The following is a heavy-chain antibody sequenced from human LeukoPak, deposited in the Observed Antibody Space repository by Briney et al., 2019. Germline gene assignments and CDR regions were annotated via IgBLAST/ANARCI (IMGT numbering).Heavy chain of an antibody. D-gene: IGHD3-9*01. CDR1: GGSIRSSSHL. V-gene: IGHV4-39*01. CDR3: ARQGEVILTGYPAWIDS. Sequence: SVTLSLTCTVSGGSIRSSSHLWGWIRQPPGKGLEWIGSIYYSGSAYYKPSLRSRVTISVDTSKSQFSLKLNSVTAADTAVYYCARQGEVILTGYPAWIDSWGQGTLVTVSS. J-gene: IGHJ5*01. CDR2: IYYSGSA.